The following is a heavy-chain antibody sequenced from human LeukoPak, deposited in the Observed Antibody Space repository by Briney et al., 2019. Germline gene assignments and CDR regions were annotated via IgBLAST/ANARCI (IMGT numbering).Heavy chain of an antibody. Sequence: PSETLSLTCTVSGGSISTSSYYWGWVRQPPGKGLEWIGEINHSGSTNYNPSLKSRVTISVDTSKNQFSLKLSSVTAADTAVYYCARRRPAYYYDSSGYYRRAFDIWGQGTMVTVSS. CDR2: INHSGST. J-gene: IGHJ3*02. D-gene: IGHD3-22*01. CDR3: ARRRPAYYYDSSGYYRRAFDI. CDR1: GGSISTSSYY. V-gene: IGHV4-39*07.